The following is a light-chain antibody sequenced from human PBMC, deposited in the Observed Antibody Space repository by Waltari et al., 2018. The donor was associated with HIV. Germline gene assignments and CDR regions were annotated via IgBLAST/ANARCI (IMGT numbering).Light chain of an antibody. CDR3: QHYNNWPPYT. CDR1: QSVSSN. Sequence: VMTQSPVTLSVSPRERATLSCRASQSVSSNLAWYQQKPGQAPRLLIYGASTRATGIPARFSGSGSGTEFTLTISSLQSEDFAVYYCQHYNNWPPYTFGQGTKLEIK. CDR2: GAS. J-gene: IGKJ2*01. V-gene: IGKV3-15*01.